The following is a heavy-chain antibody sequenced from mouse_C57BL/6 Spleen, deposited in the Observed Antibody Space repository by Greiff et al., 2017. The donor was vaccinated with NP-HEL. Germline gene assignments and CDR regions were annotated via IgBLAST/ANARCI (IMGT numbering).Heavy chain of an antibody. CDR1: GYTFTDYE. Sequence: VKLMESGAELVRPGASVTLSCKASGYTFTDYEMHWVKQTPVHGLEWIGAIDPETGGTAYNQKFKGKAILTADKSSSTAYMELRSLTSEDSAVYYCTRIGYYAMDYWGQGTSVTVSS. D-gene: IGHD3-1*01. CDR2: IDPETGGT. J-gene: IGHJ4*01. V-gene: IGHV1-15*01. CDR3: TRIGYYAMDY.